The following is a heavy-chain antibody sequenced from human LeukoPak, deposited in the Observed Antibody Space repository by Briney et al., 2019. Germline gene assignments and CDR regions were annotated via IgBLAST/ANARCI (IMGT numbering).Heavy chain of an antibody. CDR2: IKQHGREK. CDR3: ARVRSDYDIVTGYSGHYYYYMDV. D-gene: IGHD3-9*01. Sequence: TGGSLRLSCAASEFTFSNYWMSWVRQAPGKGLEWVANIKQHGREKYYVDSVKGLFSISKDNAKNSLYLQMNSLRAEDSAVYYCARVRSDYDIVTGYSGHYYYYMDVWGKGTTVTISS. CDR1: EFTFSNYW. J-gene: IGHJ6*03. V-gene: IGHV3-7*04.